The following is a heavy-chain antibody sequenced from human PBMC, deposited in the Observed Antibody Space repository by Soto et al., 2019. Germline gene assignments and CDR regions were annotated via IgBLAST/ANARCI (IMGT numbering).Heavy chain of an antibody. CDR3: AKETGTTSNFGY. Sequence: PVGSLRLSCAASGFTFDDYTMHWVRQAPGKGLEWVSLISWDGGSTYYADSVKGRFTISRDNSKNSLYLQMNSLRTEDTALYYCAKETGTTSNFGYWGQGTLVTVSS. CDR1: GFTFDDYT. D-gene: IGHD1-7*01. V-gene: IGHV3-43*01. J-gene: IGHJ4*02. CDR2: ISWDGGST.